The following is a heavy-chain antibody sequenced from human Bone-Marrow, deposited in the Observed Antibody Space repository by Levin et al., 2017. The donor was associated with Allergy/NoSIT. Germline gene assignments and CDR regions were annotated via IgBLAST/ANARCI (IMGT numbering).Heavy chain of an antibody. D-gene: IGHD2-21*02. CDR3: ARDCGEDCFLDL. CDR2: IKYNGLER. V-gene: IGHV3-7*01. CDR1: GFDFNTYW. Sequence: GGSLRLSCAASGFDFNTYWMSWVRQAPGKGLEWVANIKYNGLERYYVASLQGRFTISRDNDQNLLFLQMNSLTVDDTAVYFCARDCGEDCFLDLWGQGTLVTVSS. J-gene: IGHJ5*02.